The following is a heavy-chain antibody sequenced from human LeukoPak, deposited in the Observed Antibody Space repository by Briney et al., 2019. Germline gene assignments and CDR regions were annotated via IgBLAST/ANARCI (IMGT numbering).Heavy chain of an antibody. CDR1: GYTFTTYG. D-gene: IGHD3-16*01. CDR2: ITTYSGNT. CDR3: ATPLIGQGVSLGY. J-gene: IGHJ4*02. Sequence: ASVKVSCKASGYTFTTYGISWVRQAPGQGLEWMGRITTYSGNTYYAQKLQGRVTMTTDTSTSTAYMELRSLRSDDTAVYYCATPLIGQGVSLGYWGQGTLVTVSS. V-gene: IGHV1-18*01.